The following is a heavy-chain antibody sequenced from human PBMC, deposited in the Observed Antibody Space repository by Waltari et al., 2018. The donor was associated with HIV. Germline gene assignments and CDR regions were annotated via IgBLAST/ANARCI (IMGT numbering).Heavy chain of an antibody. CDR1: GFRFRSYS. V-gene: IGHV3-48*01. CDR3: VRDYKWAFDY. Sequence: EVKLVESGGGLIQPGGSLRFSCATSGFRFRSYSLNWVRQAPGEGLEWRAYMSDDTRYPYYADSVKGRFTISRDNAEDSVYLQMTNLRVEDTAVYYCVRDYKWAFDYWGQGTRVTVSS. J-gene: IGHJ4*02. D-gene: IGHD1-20*01. CDR2: MSDDTRYP.